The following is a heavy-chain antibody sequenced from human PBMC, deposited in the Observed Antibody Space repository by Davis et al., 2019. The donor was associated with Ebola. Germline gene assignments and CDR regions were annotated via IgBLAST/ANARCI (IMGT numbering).Heavy chain of an antibody. D-gene: IGHD3-3*01. CDR1: GYTFTSYG. V-gene: IGHV1-69*10. J-gene: IGHJ6*03. CDR2: IIPILGIA. Sequence: SVKVSCKASGYTFTSYGISWVRQAPGQGLEWMGGIIPILGIANYAQKFQGRVTITADESTSTAYMELSSLRSEDTAVYYCARGVVILPGDYYYYMDVWGKGTTVTVSS. CDR3: ARGVVILPGDYYYYMDV.